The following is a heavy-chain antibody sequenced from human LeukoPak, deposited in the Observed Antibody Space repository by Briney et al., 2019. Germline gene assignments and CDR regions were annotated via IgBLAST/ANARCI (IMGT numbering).Heavy chain of an antibody. Sequence: SETLSLTCTVSGGSISNHYWTWIRQPPGKGLEWIGYISYSGSTNYNPSLRSRVTISIDTSNNQIYLRLSPVTAADTAVYYCAREPTTVTKGFDIWGLGTMVTVSP. V-gene: IGHV4-59*11. CDR3: AREPTTVTKGFDI. J-gene: IGHJ3*02. CDR2: ISYSGST. D-gene: IGHD4-17*01. CDR1: GGSISNHY.